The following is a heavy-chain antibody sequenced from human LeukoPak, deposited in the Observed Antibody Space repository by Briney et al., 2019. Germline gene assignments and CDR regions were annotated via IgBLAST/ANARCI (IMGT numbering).Heavy chain of an antibody. V-gene: IGHV3-23*01. J-gene: IGHJ4*02. CDR3: AKAHGGSYHSGID. Sequence: GGSLRLSCAASGFTFSTYAMSWVRQAPGKGLEWVSSISGSGDTTYYADSVKGRFSISRDNSKNTLYLQLNSLRVEDTAEYYCAKAHGGSYHSGIDWGQGTLVIVSS. D-gene: IGHD2-8*01. CDR1: GFTFSTYA. CDR2: ISGSGDTT.